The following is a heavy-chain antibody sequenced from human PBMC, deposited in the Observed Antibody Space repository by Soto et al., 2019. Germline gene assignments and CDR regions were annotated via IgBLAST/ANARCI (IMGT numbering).Heavy chain of an antibody. D-gene: IGHD3-9*01. J-gene: IGHJ6*02. CDR1: GYTFTSYG. V-gene: IGHV1-18*01. CDR3: ARDGRLAPYYDILTGYSPSMDV. CDR2: ISAYNDNT. Sequence: GASVKVSCKASGYTFTSYGISWVRQAPGQGLEWMGWISAYNDNTNYAQKLQGRVTMTTDTSTSTAYMELRSLRSDDTAVYYCARDGRLAPYYDILTGYSPSMDVWGQGTTVTVSS.